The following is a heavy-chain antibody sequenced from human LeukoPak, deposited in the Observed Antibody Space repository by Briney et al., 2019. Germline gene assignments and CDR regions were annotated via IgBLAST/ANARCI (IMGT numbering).Heavy chain of an antibody. Sequence: PGGSLRLPCAASGFTFSSYWMNWVRQAPGKGLVWVSRIASDGSSTTYADPVKGRFSISRDNAKNTLYLQMNSLRVEDTAVYYCARGRPHGNDYWGQGTLSPSPQ. V-gene: IGHV3-74*01. J-gene: IGHJ4*02. D-gene: IGHD4-23*01. CDR2: IASDGSST. CDR3: ARGRPHGNDY. CDR1: GFTFSSYW.